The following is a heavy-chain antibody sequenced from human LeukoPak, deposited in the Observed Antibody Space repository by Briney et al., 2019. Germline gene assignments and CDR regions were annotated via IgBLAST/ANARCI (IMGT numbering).Heavy chain of an antibody. D-gene: IGHD5-24*01. CDR2: IIPILGIA. CDR3: ASGRDNYYYYGMDV. V-gene: IGHV1-69*04. CDR1: GGTFSSYA. Sequence: SVKVSCKASGGTFSSYAISWVRQAPGQGLEWMGRIIPILGIANYAQKFQGRVTITADKSTSTAYMELSSLRSEDTAVYYCASGRDNYYYYGMDVWGQGTTVTVSS. J-gene: IGHJ6*02.